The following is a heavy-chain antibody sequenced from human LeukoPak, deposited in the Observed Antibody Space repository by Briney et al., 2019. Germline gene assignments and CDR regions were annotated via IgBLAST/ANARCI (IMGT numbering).Heavy chain of an antibody. Sequence: ASVKVSCKASGYTFTGYYMHWVRQAPGQGLEWMGWINPNSGGTNYAQKFQGRVTMTRDTSTSTAYMELRSLRSDDTAVYYCARLRMADAFDIWGQGTMVTVSS. CDR1: GYTFTGYY. CDR2: INPNSGGT. D-gene: IGHD2-8*01. J-gene: IGHJ3*02. V-gene: IGHV1-2*02. CDR3: ARLRMADAFDI.